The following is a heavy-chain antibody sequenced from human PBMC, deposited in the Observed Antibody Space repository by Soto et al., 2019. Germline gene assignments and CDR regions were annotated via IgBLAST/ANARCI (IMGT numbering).Heavy chain of an antibody. Sequence: SETLSLTCTVSGGSINTFYWSWVRQPAGKGLEWIGRIFYTGSTYYNPSVKSRVSMSVDTSKNQFSLKLSSVTAADTAVYYCARVGDDYGDPYYFDYWGQGTLVTVSS. J-gene: IGHJ4*02. CDR2: IFYTGST. V-gene: IGHV4-4*07. CDR3: ARVGDDYGDPYYFDY. D-gene: IGHD4-17*01. CDR1: GGSINTFY.